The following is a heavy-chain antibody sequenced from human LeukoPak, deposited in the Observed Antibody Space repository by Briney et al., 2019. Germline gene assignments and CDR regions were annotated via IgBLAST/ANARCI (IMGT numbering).Heavy chain of an antibody. CDR1: GYTFTSYG. Sequence: GASVKVSCKASGYTFTSYGISWVRQAPGQGLEWMGWISAYNGNTNYAQKLQGRVTMTTDTSTSTAYMELRSLRSDDTAVYYCAHGSGSYYGSDDAFDIWGQGTMVTVSS. J-gene: IGHJ3*02. D-gene: IGHD1-26*01. CDR2: ISAYNGNT. CDR3: AHGSGSYYGSDDAFDI. V-gene: IGHV1-18*01.